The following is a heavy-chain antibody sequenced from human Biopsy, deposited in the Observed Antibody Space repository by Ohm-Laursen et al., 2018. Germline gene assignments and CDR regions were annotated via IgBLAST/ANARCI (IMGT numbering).Heavy chain of an antibody. CDR2: INYRGNT. CDR1: GASIEDYY. V-gene: IGHV4-59*01. CDR3: AAYYYDSSGYFYAFHY. J-gene: IGHJ4*02. D-gene: IGHD3-22*01. Sequence: TLSLTCTVSGASIEDYYWTWIRQAPGKTLEWIASINYRGNTNYNPSPKSRVTMSAHTSTNQFSLKLTSVTAADTAVYYCAAYYYDSSGYFYAFHYWGQGTLVTVSS.